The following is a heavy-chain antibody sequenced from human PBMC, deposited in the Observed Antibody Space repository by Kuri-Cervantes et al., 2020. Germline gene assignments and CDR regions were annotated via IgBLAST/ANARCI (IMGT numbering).Heavy chain of an antibody. D-gene: IGHD2-15*01. Sequence: SETLSLTCTVSGGSISSYYWSWIRQPPGKGLEWIGYIYYSGSTNYNPSLKSRVTISVDTSKNQFSLKLSSVTAADTAVYYCARYVHGCSGGSCYSLPDYWGQGTLVTVSS. CDR3: ARYVHGCSGGSCYSLPDY. CDR2: IYYSGST. V-gene: IGHV4-59*12. J-gene: IGHJ4*02. CDR1: GGSISSYY.